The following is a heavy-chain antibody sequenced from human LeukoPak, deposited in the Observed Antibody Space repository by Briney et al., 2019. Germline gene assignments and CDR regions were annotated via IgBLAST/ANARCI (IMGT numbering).Heavy chain of an antibody. D-gene: IGHD3-3*01. J-gene: IGHJ4*02. CDR3: ARSSGYYNAFDY. Sequence: SETLSLTCTVSGGSISSGDYYWSWIRQPPGKGLEWIGHIYTNGRTNYNPSLKSRVTMSVDTSKNQFSLKLSSVTAADTAVYYCARSSGYYNAFDYWGQGTQVTVSS. V-gene: IGHV4-61*08. CDR2: IYTNGRT. CDR1: GGSISSGDYY.